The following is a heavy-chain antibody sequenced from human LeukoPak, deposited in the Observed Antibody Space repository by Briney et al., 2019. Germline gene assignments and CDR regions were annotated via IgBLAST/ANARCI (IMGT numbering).Heavy chain of an antibody. CDR3: ARFPRIYIAAAGEDWYFDL. CDR1: GGSISSYY. D-gene: IGHD6-13*01. Sequence: PSETLSLTCTVSGGSISSYYWSWIRQPPGKGLEWIGDIYYSGSTNYNPSLKSRVTISVDTSKNQFSLRLSSVTAADTAVYYSARFPRIYIAAAGEDWYFDLWGRGTLVTVSS. V-gene: IGHV4-59*08. CDR2: IYYSGST. J-gene: IGHJ2*01.